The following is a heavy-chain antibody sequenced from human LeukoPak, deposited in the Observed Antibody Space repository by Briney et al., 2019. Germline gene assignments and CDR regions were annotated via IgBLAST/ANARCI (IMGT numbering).Heavy chain of an antibody. Sequence: GGSLRLSFAASGFTFSTSTMHWVRQAPGKGLEWVAVISYDGSNKFYADSVKGRFAISRDNSKNTLYLQMNSLRDDDTAVYSCTRKAVTSSRGPANYFDYWGQGTLVTVSS. D-gene: IGHD2-2*01. V-gene: IGHV3-30*09. CDR1: GFTFSTST. J-gene: IGHJ4*02. CDR3: TRKAVTSSRGPANYFDY. CDR2: ISYDGSNK.